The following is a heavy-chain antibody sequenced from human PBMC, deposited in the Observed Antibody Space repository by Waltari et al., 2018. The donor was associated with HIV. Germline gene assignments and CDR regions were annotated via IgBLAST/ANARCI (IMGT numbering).Heavy chain of an antibody. CDR3: AMRPYVGGNYYPYYFYGLDV. CDR2: MNPKSGNT. CDR1: GYDCLGSD. Sequence: QVQLVQSGAEVKKPGASVKVSCKASGYDCLGSDINWVRQATGQGLAWMGWMNPKSGNTGYSRRFQGRVTMTRDTSTSTAYMELTSLRSDDTALYYCAMRPYVGGNYYPYYFYGLDVWGQGTTVTVSS. D-gene: IGHD3-10*01. V-gene: IGHV1-8*01. J-gene: IGHJ6*02.